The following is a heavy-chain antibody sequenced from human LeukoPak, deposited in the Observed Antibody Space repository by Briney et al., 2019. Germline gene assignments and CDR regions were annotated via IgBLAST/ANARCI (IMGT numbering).Heavy chain of an antibody. D-gene: IGHD6-13*01. J-gene: IGHJ4*02. CDR2: ISGSGGST. Sequence: GGSLRLSCAASGFTFSSYAMSWVRQAPGKGLEWVSGISGSGGSTHYADSVKGRFTISRDNAKNTLYLQMNSLRAEDTAVYYCEAAGRYTGFDYWGQGTLVTVSS. V-gene: IGHV3-23*01. CDR3: EAAGRYTGFDY. CDR1: GFTFSSYA.